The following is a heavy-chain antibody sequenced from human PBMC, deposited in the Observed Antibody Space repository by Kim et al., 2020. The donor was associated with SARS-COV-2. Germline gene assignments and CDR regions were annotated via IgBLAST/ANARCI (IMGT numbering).Heavy chain of an antibody. CDR3: ARPGDYDYVWGSYRYTGFTAFDI. J-gene: IGHJ3*02. CDR2: INHSGST. CDR1: GGSFSGYY. V-gene: IGHV4-34*01. Sequence: SETLSLTCAVYGGSFSGYYWSWIRQPPGKGLEWIGEINHSGSTNYNPSLKSRVTISVDTSKNQFSLKLSSVTAADTAVYYCARPGDYDYVWGSYRYTGFTAFDIWGQGTMVTVSS. D-gene: IGHD3-16*02.